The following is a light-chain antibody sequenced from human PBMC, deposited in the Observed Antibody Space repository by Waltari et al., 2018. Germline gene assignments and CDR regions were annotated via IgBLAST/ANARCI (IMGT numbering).Light chain of an antibody. CDR2: SAS. CDR1: QSVLYSSKNKNY. Sequence: DIVMTQSPDSLAVSLGERATVNCKSSQSVLYSSKNKNYLAWYQQKPGQPPELRSHSASSRESGVPDRFSGSGSGTDVTLTISSLQAEDVAVYYCQQYYSTPLTFGGGTKVEIK. V-gene: IGKV4-1*01. J-gene: IGKJ4*01. CDR3: QQYYSTPLT.